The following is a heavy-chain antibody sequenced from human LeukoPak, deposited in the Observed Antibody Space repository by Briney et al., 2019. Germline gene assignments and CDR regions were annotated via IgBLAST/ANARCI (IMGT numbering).Heavy chain of an antibody. D-gene: IGHD3-10*01. CDR3: ARLSGKTINLGPTPVDN. Sequence: SENLSLTCAVSGYSISGGYYWGWIRQPPGKGLEWIGSIYHSASTYYNPSLKSRVTISVDTSKNQFSLKLSSVTAADTAVYYCARLSGKTINLGPTPVDNWGQGTLVTVSS. J-gene: IGHJ4*02. CDR2: IYHSAST. CDR1: GYSISGGYY. V-gene: IGHV4-38-2*01.